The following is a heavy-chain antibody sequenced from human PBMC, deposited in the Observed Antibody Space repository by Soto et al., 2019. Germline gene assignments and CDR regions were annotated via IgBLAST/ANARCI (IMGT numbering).Heavy chain of an antibody. Sequence: GGSMRLSCAASGFTLSTYGIQCVRPAPGKGLEWVAVISYDGYLKFYVDAVKGRFTVARDSSKNTMFLEMNSLRVEDTAVYFCAKGFKVSGSHYGTLNYYYGMDVWGQGTTVTVSS. CDR2: ISYDGYLK. CDR1: GFTLSTYG. J-gene: IGHJ6*02. D-gene: IGHD3-10*01. CDR3: AKGFKVSGSHYGTLNYYYGMDV. V-gene: IGHV3-30*18.